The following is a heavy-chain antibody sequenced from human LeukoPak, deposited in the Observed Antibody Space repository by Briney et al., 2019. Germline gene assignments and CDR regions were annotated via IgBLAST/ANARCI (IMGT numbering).Heavy chain of an antibody. V-gene: IGHV3-23*01. CDR1: GFTFSNYA. J-gene: IGHJ6*02. CDR3: AKVFRYSGYDFGETYYYYGMDV. CDR2: FSASGDTT. Sequence: HPGGSLRLSCAASGFTFSNYAMSWVRQAPGKGLEWVSTFSASGDTTYYADSVKGRFTISRDNSKNTLYLQMNSLRAEDTAVYYCAKVFRYSGYDFGETYYYYGMDVWGQGTTVTVSS. D-gene: IGHD5-12*01.